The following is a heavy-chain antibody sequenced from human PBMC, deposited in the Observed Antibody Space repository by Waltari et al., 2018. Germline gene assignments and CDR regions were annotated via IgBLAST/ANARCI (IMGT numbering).Heavy chain of an antibody. CDR3: AREGDGDKGSAFDI. Sequence: QVQLQESGPGLVKPSETLSLTCPVSGVSMGGPYWVWIRQPPGKGLEWVGYVHHSGNTNYNPSLKSRVSMSIDTSNNQFSLSLTSLTTADTAVYYCAREGDGDKGSAFDIWGHGTMVTVSS. J-gene: IGHJ3*02. D-gene: IGHD3-10*01. CDR2: VHHSGNT. CDR1: GVSMGGPY. V-gene: IGHV4-59*11.